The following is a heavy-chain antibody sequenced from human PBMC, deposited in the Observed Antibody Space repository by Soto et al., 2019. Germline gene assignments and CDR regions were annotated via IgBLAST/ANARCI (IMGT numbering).Heavy chain of an antibody. V-gene: IGHV3-30*18. CDR2: ISEDGSNK. CDR3: AKDTGLTFWYFDL. D-gene: IGHD3-16*01. Sequence: QVQLVESGGGVVQPGRSLRLSCAASGFTFSNYGIHWVRQAPGKGLEWVAVISEDGSNKYYADSVKGRFTISRDNSKNTLYLQMNSLRTEDTALYYCAKDTGLTFWYFDLWGRGTRVTVSS. CDR1: GFTFSNYG. J-gene: IGHJ2*01.